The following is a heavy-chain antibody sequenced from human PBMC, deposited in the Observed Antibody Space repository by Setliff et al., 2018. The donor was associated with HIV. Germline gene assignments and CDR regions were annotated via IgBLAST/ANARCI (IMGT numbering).Heavy chain of an antibody. CDR3: ATGTGKYSVDAFDV. D-gene: IGHD7-27*01. V-gene: IGHV1-69-2*01. J-gene: IGHJ3*01. CDR1: GYTFSDFY. Sequence: ASVKVSCKASGYTFSDFYIHWVQQAPGKGLEWMGRLDPESGEVIYGENFQGRVTISADTSINTTYMELPSLTSEDTAVYYRATGTGKYSVDAFDVWGLGTVVTVSS. CDR2: LDPESGEV.